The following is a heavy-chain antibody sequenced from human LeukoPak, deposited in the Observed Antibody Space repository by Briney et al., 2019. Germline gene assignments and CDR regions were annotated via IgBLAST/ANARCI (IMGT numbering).Heavy chain of an antibody. CDR1: GFTFSSYA. CDR2: ISGSGGST. V-gene: IGHV3-23*01. Sequence: PGGSLRLSCAASGFTFSSYAMSWVRQAPGKGLEWVSAISGSGGSTSYADSVKGRFTNSRDSSNNPLYLQMDRLRAEDTAAFHCAKSGYCSSTSCPRYYGMDVWGQGTTVTVSS. D-gene: IGHD2-2*01. J-gene: IGHJ6*02. CDR3: AKSGYCSSTSCPRYYGMDV.